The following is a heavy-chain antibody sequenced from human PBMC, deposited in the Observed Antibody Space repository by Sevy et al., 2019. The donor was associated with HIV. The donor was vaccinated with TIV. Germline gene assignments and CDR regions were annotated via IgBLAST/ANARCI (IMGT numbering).Heavy chain of an antibody. D-gene: IGHD2-2*01. CDR2: IKSKTDGGTA. CDR1: GFTFSNAW. CDR3: TTDEAVVPDTLEGINAFDN. V-gene: IGHV3-15*01. J-gene: IGHJ3*02. Sequence: GGSLRLSCAASGFTFSNAWMSWVRQAPGKGLEWVGHIKSKTDGGTADYGATVKGKFSISGDHSKNTVYVQMNSLKTEETAVYYCTTDEAVVPDTLEGINAFDNWGQGTMVTVSS.